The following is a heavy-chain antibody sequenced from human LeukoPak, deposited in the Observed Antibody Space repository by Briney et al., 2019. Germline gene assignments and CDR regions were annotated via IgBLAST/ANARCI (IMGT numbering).Heavy chain of an antibody. J-gene: IGHJ6*02. CDR2: ISGSGGST. CDR1: GFTFSDYY. V-gene: IGHV3-23*01. Sequence: GGSLRLSCAASGFTFSDYYMSWIRQAPGKGLEWVPAISGSGGSTYYADSVKGRFTISRDNSKNTLYLQMNSLRAEDTAVYYCAKDFYDFWSGYYPACMDVWGQGTTVTVSS. D-gene: IGHD3-3*01. CDR3: AKDFYDFWSGYYPACMDV.